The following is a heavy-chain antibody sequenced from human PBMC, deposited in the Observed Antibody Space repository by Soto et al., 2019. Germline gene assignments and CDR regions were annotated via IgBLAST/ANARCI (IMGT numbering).Heavy chain of an antibody. V-gene: IGHV1-24*01. CDR2: FDPEDGET. CDR3: ATDLVPTGTTSFDP. D-gene: IGHD1-7*01. J-gene: IGHJ5*02. Sequence: GASVKGSCKVSGYTPAEFSMHWVRQGPGKGLEWMGGFDPEDGETIYAQKFQGRVTMTEDTSTDTAYMELSSLRSEDTAVYYCATDLVPTGTTSFDPWGQGTLVTVSS. CDR1: GYTPAEFS.